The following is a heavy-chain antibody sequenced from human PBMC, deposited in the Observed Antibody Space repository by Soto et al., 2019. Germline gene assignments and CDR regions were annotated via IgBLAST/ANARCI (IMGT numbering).Heavy chain of an antibody. Sequence: PSETLSLTCTVSGGSISSYHWSWIRQPPGKGLEWIGYIYYSGSTNYNPSLKSRVTISVDTSKNQFSLKLSSVTAADTAVYYCARASDIVANWFDPWGQGTLVTVSS. J-gene: IGHJ5*02. CDR3: ARASDIVANWFDP. CDR1: GGSISSYH. D-gene: IGHD5-12*01. V-gene: IGHV4-59*01. CDR2: IYYSGST.